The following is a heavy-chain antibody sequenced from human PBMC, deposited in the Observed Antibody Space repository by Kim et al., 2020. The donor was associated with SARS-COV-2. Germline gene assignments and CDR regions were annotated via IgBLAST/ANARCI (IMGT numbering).Heavy chain of an antibody. D-gene: IGHD6-13*01. Sequence: ASVKVSCKASGYTFTSYYMHWVRQAPGQGLEWMGIINPSGGSTSYAQKFQGRVTMTRDTSTSTVYMELSSLRSEDTAVYYCARDRDSSPSGFYPDYYYYGMDVWGQGTTVTVSS. CDR2: INPSGGST. CDR1: GYTFTSYY. J-gene: IGHJ6*02. CDR3: ARDRDSSPSGFYPDYYYYGMDV. V-gene: IGHV1-46*01.